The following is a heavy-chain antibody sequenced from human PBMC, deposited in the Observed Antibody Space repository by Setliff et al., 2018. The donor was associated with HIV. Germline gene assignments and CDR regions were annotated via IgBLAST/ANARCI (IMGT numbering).Heavy chain of an antibody. J-gene: IGHJ4*02. CDR3: VTVVQDDLGVALFDY. D-gene: IGHD3-3*01. Sequence: PSETLSLTCTVSGGSISSSGYYWGWIRQSPGKGLEWIGSIYFNGITHDNPSLKSRVTTSVDTSKNQFSLNLHSVTAGDTGFYYCVTVVQDDLGVALFDYWGPGILVTVSS. V-gene: IGHV4-39*01. CDR1: GGSISSSGYY. CDR2: IYFNGIT.